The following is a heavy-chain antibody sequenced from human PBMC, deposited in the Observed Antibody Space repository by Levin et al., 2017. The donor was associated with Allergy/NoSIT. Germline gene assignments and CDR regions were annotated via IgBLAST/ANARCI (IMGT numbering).Heavy chain of an antibody. CDR3: ARGKGPPKDPRDY. V-gene: IGHV1-8*01. J-gene: IGHJ4*02. Sequence: GESLKISCKASGYTFTSYDINWVRQATGQGLEWMGWMNPNSGNTGYAQKFQGRVTMTRNTSISTAYMELSSLRSEDTAVYYCARGKGPPKDPRDYWGQGTLVTVSS. CDR2: MNPNSGNT. CDR1: GYTFTSYD.